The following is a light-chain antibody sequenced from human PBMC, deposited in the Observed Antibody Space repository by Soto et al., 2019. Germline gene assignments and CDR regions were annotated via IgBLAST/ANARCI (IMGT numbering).Light chain of an antibody. CDR3: MQALQART. CDR2: LGS. Sequence: DLVMTQSPLSLSVTPGEPASISCRSSQSLLHSNGYNHLDWYRQRPGQSPQLLIYLGSNRASGVPDSFSGRESGTDFMLKITTVEAENVGLYYCMQALQARTFGQGTKVEIK. J-gene: IGKJ1*01. V-gene: IGKV2-28*01. CDR1: QSLLHSNGYNH.